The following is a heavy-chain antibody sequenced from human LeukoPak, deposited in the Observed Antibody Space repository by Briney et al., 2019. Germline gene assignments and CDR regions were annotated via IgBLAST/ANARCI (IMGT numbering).Heavy chain of an antibody. D-gene: IGHD2-15*01. V-gene: IGHV3-23*01. J-gene: IGHJ4*02. CDR1: GFTFTNTA. CDR3: GRGHRFCSGGNCNSPVDY. CDR2: IGGGDVEI. Sequence: GGSLRLSCAMSGFTFTNTAMTWVRQAPGKGLEWVSTIGGGDVEIHYADSVKGRFTISRDNSKNTLYLQMNSLRAEDTAVYYCGRGHRFCSGGNCNSPVDYWGQGTLVTVSS.